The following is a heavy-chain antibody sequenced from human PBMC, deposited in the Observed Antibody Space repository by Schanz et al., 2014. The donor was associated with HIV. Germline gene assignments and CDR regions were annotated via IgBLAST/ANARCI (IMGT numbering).Heavy chain of an antibody. V-gene: IGHV4-59*01. D-gene: IGHD3-10*01. CDR3: ARGQFGELFYGMDV. CDR1: GFTFNDYY. CDR2: VSHMGSP. J-gene: IGHJ6*02. Sequence: QVQLVESGGGLVKPGGSLRLSCAASGFTFNDYYMTWIRQAPGKGLEWVGYVSHMGSPNYNPSLKSRVTLSVDTSKNQLSLKVRSVTAADTAVYYCARGQFGELFYGMDVWGRGTTVIVSS.